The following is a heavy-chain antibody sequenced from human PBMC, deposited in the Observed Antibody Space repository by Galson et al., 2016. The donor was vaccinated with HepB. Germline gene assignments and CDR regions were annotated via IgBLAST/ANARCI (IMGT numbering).Heavy chain of an antibody. Sequence: SLRLSCAASGFTFSTYAMSWVRQAPGKGLEWVSLISGSGSSTFYADSVKGRFTISRDNSKNTVYLQMNSLRAEDTALYYCAKDSPYSSGWSTYWGQGTLVTVSS. D-gene: IGHD6-19*01. J-gene: IGHJ4*02. V-gene: IGHV3-23*01. CDR3: AKDSPYSSGWSTY. CDR2: ISGSGSST. CDR1: GFTFSTYA.